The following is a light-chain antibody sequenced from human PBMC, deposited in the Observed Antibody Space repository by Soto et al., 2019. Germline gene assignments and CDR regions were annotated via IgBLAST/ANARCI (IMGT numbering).Light chain of an antibody. V-gene: IGLV2-14*01. CDR2: DVS. Sequence: QSALTQPASVSGSPGQSITIPCTGTASDVGSHYTVSWYQQYPGKAPKLIICDVSDRPSGVSYRFSGSKSGITASLTISGLQAEDEADYYCSSYRSRSTPVVFGGGTKVTVL. CDR3: SSYRSRSTPVV. J-gene: IGLJ2*01. CDR1: ASDVGSHYT.